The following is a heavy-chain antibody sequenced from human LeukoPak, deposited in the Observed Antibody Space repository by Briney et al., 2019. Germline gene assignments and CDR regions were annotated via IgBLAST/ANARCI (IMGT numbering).Heavy chain of an antibody. CDR3: AKSPDFDL. Sequence: SETLSLTCTLSGGSISSYFWSWIRQPAGKGLEWIGRIYNSGSTTYNPSLKSRVTMSVDTSKNQFSLQLSSVTAADTAVYYCAKSPDFDLWGRGTLVTVSS. CDR1: GGSISSYF. V-gene: IGHV4-4*07. J-gene: IGHJ2*01. CDR2: IYNSGST.